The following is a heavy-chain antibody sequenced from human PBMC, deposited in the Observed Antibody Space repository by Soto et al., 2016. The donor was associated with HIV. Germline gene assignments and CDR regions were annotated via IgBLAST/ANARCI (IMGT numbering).Heavy chain of an antibody. J-gene: IGHJ4*02. CDR1: GFRFDDYA. D-gene: IGHD2-15*01. Sequence: EVLLVESGGGLVQPGRSLRLSCAASGFRFDDYAMHWVRQAPGKGLEWVSGISWNSDTLGYADSVKGRFTISRDNAKNSLYLEMNSLRPEDMALYYCDKKILRRIGVVVVAVWTTWGQGILVTVSS. CDR2: ISWNSDTL. V-gene: IGHV3-9*03. CDR3: DKKILRRIGVVVVAVWTT.